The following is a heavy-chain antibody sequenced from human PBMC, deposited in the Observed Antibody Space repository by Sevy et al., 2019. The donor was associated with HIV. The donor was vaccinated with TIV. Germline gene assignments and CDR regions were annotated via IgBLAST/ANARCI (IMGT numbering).Heavy chain of an antibody. CDR2: IRDSGGGT. Sequence: GGFLRLSCAASGFTFSSYAMSWVRQAPGKGLGWLSSIRDSGGGTSYADSVRGRFTISRDNTKNTLYLQMNSLRAEDTAGYYCTRVESGNYSQHDYWGQGTLVTVSS. CDR1: GFTFSSYA. CDR3: TRVESGNYSQHDY. D-gene: IGHD1-26*01. J-gene: IGHJ4*02. V-gene: IGHV3-23*01.